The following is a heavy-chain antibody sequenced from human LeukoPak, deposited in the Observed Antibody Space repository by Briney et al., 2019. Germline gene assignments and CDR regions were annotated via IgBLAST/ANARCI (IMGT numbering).Heavy chain of an antibody. CDR1: GFTFSSYS. D-gene: IGHD4-23*01. J-gene: IGHJ4*02. CDR2: ISSSSSYI. CDR3: ARETTVAAKVDY. V-gene: IGHV3-21*01. Sequence: GGSLRLSCAASGFTFSSYSMNWVRQAPGKGLEWVSSISSSSSYIYYADSVKGRFTISRDNAKNSLYLQMNSLRAEDTAVYYCARETTVAAKVDYWGQGTLVTVSS.